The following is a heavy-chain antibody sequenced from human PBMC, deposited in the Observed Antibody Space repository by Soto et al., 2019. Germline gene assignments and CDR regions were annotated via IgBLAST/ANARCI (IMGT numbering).Heavy chain of an antibody. V-gene: IGHV3-48*02. CDR2: ISSSSSTI. Sequence: PGGSLRLSCAASGFTFSSYSMNWVRQAPGKGLEWVSYISSSSSTIYYADSVKGRFTISRDNAKNSLYLQMNSLRDEDTAVYYCARSYYHSSGHFIEDYWGQGTLVTVSS. D-gene: IGHD3-22*01. CDR1: GFTFSSYS. J-gene: IGHJ4*02. CDR3: ARSYYHSSGHFIEDY.